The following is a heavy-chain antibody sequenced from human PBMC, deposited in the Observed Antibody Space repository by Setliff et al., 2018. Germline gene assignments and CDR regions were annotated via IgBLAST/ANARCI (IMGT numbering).Heavy chain of an antibody. V-gene: IGHV4-34*01. CDR2: IYYSGST. CDR3: ARKEYYNFWSGPARAFDI. CDR1: GGSFSGYY. D-gene: IGHD3-3*01. Sequence: SETLSLTCAVYGGSFSGYYWGWIRQPPGKGLEWIGSIYYSGSTYYNPSLKSRVTISVDTSKNQFSLKLSSVTAADTAVYYCARKEYYNFWSGPARAFDIWGQGTMVTVSS. J-gene: IGHJ3*02.